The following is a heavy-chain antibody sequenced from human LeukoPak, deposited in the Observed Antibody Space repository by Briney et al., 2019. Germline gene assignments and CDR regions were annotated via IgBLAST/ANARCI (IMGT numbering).Heavy chain of an antibody. J-gene: IGHJ4*02. CDR3: ARDLPPGYCSSTSCRYYFDY. Sequence: ASVKVSCKASGYTFTSYGISWVRQAPGQGLEWMGWISAYNGNTNYAQKLQGRVTMTTDTSTSIAYMELRSLRSDDTAVYYCARDLPPGYCSSTSCRYYFDYWGQGTLVTVSS. V-gene: IGHV1-18*01. D-gene: IGHD2-2*03. CDR2: ISAYNGNT. CDR1: GYTFTSYG.